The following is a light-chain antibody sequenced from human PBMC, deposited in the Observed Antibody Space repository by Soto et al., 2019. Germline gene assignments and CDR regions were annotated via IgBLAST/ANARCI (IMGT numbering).Light chain of an antibody. CDR2: VNSDGSH. CDR3: QTWGTGPAV. V-gene: IGLV4-69*01. J-gene: IGLJ7*01. CDR1: SGHSSYA. Sequence: QLVLTQSPSASASLGASVKLTCTLSSGHSSYAIAWHQQQPEKGPRYLMKVNSDGSHSKGDGIPDRVSGSSSGAERYLTISRLQSEDEADYYCQTWGTGPAVFGGGTQLTVL.